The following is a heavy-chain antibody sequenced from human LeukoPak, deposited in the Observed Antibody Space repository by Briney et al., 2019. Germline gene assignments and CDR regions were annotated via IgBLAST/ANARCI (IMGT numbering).Heavy chain of an antibody. Sequence: SETLSLTCTVSGGSISSYYWSWIRQPPEKGLEWIGYIYYSGTTNYDPSVKSRVTISVDTSKNQFYLKLSSVTAADTAVYYCARSLSGVTRAFDYWGQGTLVTVSS. J-gene: IGHJ4*02. CDR1: GGSISSYY. D-gene: IGHD4-11*01. CDR3: ARSLSGVTRAFDY. CDR2: IYYSGTT. V-gene: IGHV4-59*08.